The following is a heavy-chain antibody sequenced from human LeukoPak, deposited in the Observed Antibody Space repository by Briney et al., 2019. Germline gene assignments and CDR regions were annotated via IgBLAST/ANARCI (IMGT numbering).Heavy chain of an antibody. CDR3: ARGPTISETGYFDY. V-gene: IGHV4-39*07. Sequence: PSETLSLTCTVSGGSISSSSYYWGWIRQSPGKGLEWIAEINHRGDTNYNPSVKSRVTISVDTSKSQFSLKVTSLTAADTAVYFCARGPTISETGYFDYWGQGTLVTVSS. CDR1: GGSISSSSYY. D-gene: IGHD1-1*01. J-gene: IGHJ4*03. CDR2: INHRGDT.